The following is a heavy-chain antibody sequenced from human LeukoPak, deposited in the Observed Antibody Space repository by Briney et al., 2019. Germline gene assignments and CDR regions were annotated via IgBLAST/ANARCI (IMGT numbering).Heavy chain of an antibody. CDR2: VNEDGSEK. V-gene: IGHV3-7*01. CDR1: GFTVTNNW. J-gene: IGHJ5*02. Sequence: GGSLRLPCAASGFTVTNNWMTWFRQAPGKGLEGVANVNEDGSEKNYVDSVKGRFTISRDNAKNSVYLQMNNLKVEETAVYYCARGRGWIDPWGQGTLVTVSS. D-gene: IGHD5-24*01. CDR3: ARGRGWIDP.